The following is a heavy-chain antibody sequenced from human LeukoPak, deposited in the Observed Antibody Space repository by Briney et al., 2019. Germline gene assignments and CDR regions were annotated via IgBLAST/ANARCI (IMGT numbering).Heavy chain of an antibody. J-gene: IGHJ4*02. CDR2: INPNSGDT. Sequence: ASVKVSCRASGYTFTGYHIHWVRQAPGQGLEWMGRINPNSGDTNYAQNFQGRVTMTRDTSINTAYMGLSRLRSDDTAVYYCARDYCSSTSCLFDYWGQGTLVTVSS. V-gene: IGHV1-2*06. D-gene: IGHD2-2*01. CDR1: GYTFTGYH. CDR3: ARDYCSSTSCLFDY.